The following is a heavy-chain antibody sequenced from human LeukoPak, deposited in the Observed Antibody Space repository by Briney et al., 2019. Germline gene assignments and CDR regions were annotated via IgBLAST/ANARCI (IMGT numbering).Heavy chain of an antibody. CDR3: ARVTGSGSYYNFADY. CDR1: GGSFSGYY. J-gene: IGHJ4*02. V-gene: IGHV4-34*01. D-gene: IGHD3-10*01. Sequence: PSETLSLTCAVSGGSFSGYYWSWIRQPPGKGLEWIGEINHSGSTNYNPSLKSRVTISVDTSKNQFSLKLSSVTAADTAVYYCARVTGSGSYYNFADYRGQRTLVTVAT. CDR2: INHSGST.